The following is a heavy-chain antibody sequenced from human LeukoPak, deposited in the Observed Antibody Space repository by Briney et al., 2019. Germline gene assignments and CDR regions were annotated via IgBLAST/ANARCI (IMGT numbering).Heavy chain of an antibody. CDR1: GGSISSYY. V-gene: IGHV4-59*01. J-gene: IGHJ4*02. CDR2: IYYSGST. Sequence: PSETLSLTRTVSGGSISSYYWSWIRHPPGKGLEWIGYIYYSGSTNYNPSLKSRVTISVATSKNQCSLKLSSVTAADTAVYYCARGIAVAGTDYWGQGTLVTVSS. CDR3: ARGIAVAGTDY. D-gene: IGHD6-13*01.